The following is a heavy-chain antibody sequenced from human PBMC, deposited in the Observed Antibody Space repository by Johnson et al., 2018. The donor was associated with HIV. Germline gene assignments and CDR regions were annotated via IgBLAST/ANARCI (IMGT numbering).Heavy chain of an antibody. CDR2: IYSRGST. D-gene: IGHD1-26*01. CDR3: ARVRGGRENAFDI. V-gene: IGHV3-66*03. CDR1: GFTVSSNY. Sequence: EVQLVESGGGLIQPGGSLRLSCAASGFTVSSNYMSWVRQAPGTGLEWVSVIYSRGSTYYADSVKGRFTISRDNSKTTLSLQMNSPRVEDTALYYCARVRGGRENAFDIWGQGTMVTVSS. J-gene: IGHJ3*02.